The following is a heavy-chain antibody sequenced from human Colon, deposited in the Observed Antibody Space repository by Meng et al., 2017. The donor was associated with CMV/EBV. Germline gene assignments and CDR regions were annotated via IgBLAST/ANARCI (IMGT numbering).Heavy chain of an antibody. CDR3: ARRLRSGSYYY. CDR2: IYYSGST. J-gene: IGHJ4*02. V-gene: IGHV4-39*01. Sequence: SETLSLTCTVSGGSISSSSYYWGWIRQPPGKGLEWIGSIYYSGSTYYNPSLKSRVTISVDTSKNQFSLKLSSVTAVDTAVYYCARRLRSGSYYYWGQGTLVTVSS. CDR1: GGSISSSSYY. D-gene: IGHD1-26*01.